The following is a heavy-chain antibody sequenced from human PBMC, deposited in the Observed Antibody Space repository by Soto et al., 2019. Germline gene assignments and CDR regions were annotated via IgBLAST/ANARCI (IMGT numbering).Heavy chain of an antibody. D-gene: IGHD5-12*01. V-gene: IGHV4-4*02. Sequence: QVQLQESGPGLVKPSGTLSLTCAVSSGSITSSNWWSWVRQPPGKGLEWIGEVSHTGNTNYIPSLKSRVSISVDKSRNQLSLRLSYVTAADTVVYYCARNRYGGYDFDYWGPGTLVTVSS. CDR2: VSHTGNT. CDR1: SGSITSSNW. CDR3: ARNRYGGYDFDY. J-gene: IGHJ4*02.